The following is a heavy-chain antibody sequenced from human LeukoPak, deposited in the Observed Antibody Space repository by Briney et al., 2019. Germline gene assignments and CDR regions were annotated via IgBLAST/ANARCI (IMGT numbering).Heavy chain of an antibody. Sequence: SETLSLTCTVSGDSISSSSSYWGWIRQPPGEGLEWIGSIYYSGSTYYNPSLKSRVTISVDTSKNQFSLKLSSVTAADTAVYYCAREHCSGGSCYSIYYYYYMDVWGKGTTVTVSS. CDR2: IYYSGST. J-gene: IGHJ6*03. D-gene: IGHD2-15*01. CDR3: AREHCSGGSCYSIYYYYYMDV. CDR1: GDSISSSSSY. V-gene: IGHV4-39*07.